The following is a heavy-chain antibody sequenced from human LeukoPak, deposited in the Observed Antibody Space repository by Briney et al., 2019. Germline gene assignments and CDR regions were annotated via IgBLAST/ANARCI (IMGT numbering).Heavy chain of an antibody. CDR3: ARGRSELKYAPDY. V-gene: IGHV4-31*03. CDR1: GASMRSETHY. D-gene: IGHD2-2*01. CDR2: IYYTAGA. J-gene: IGHJ4*02. Sequence: KPSETLSLTCNVSGASMRSETHYWSWLRQHPGKGPEWITYIYYTAGAYYNPSLESRVSISLDASENQFSLKLSSVTAADTAVYYCARGRSELKYAPDYWGQGTLVTVSS.